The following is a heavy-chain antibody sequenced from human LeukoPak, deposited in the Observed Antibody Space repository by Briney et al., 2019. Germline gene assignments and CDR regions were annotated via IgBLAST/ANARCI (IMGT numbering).Heavy chain of an antibody. CDR1: GGSFSGYH. CDR3: ARDPPMYYYDSSGYYHPFDY. V-gene: IGHV4-34*01. J-gene: IGHJ4*02. CDR2: INHSGST. D-gene: IGHD3-22*01. Sequence: SETLSLTCAVYGGSFSGYHWSWLRQPPGKGLEWIGEINHSGSTNYNPSLKSRVTISVDTSKNQFSLKLSSVTAADTAVYYCARDPPMYYYDSSGYYHPFDYWGQGTLVTVSS.